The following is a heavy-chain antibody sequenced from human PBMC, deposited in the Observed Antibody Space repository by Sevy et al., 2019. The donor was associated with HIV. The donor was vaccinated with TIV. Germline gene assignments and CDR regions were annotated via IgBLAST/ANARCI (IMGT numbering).Heavy chain of an antibody. V-gene: IGHV3-7*01. Sequence: GGSLRLSCAASGLTFSSYWMSWVRQAPGKGLEWVANIKQDGSEKYYVDSVKGRFTISRDNAKNSLYLQMNSLRAEDTAVYYCARDYLAWSGLSHYYGMDVWGQGTTVTVSS. J-gene: IGHJ6*02. CDR2: IKQDGSEK. D-gene: IGHD3-3*01. CDR1: GLTFSSYW. CDR3: ARDYLAWSGLSHYYGMDV.